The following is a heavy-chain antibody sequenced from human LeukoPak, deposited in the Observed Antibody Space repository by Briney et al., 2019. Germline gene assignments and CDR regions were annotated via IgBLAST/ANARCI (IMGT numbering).Heavy chain of an antibody. V-gene: IGHV3-23*01. CDR2: ISGSGGST. J-gene: IGHJ4*02. D-gene: IGHD3-3*01. Sequence: GGSLRLSCAASGFTVSSNYMTWVRQAPGKGLEWVSPISGSGGSTYYADSVKGRFTISRDNSKNTLYLQMNSLRTEDTAVYYCAKGAEFWSGRLDYWGQGTLVTVSS. CDR1: GFTVSSNY. CDR3: AKGAEFWSGRLDY.